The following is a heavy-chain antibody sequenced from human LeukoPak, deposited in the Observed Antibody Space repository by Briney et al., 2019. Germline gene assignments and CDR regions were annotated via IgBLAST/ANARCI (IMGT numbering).Heavy chain of an antibody. CDR3: ARDRTKDAAFDI. CDR2: IWYDGSNK. CDR1: GLNFSSYG. Sequence: PGGSLRLSCAAPGLNFSSYGMHWVRQAPGKGLEWVAVIWYDGSNKYYADSVKGRFTISRDNSKNTLYLQMNSLRAEDTAVYYCARDRTKDAAFDIWGQGTMVTVSS. D-gene: IGHD2-15*01. V-gene: IGHV3-33*01. J-gene: IGHJ3*02.